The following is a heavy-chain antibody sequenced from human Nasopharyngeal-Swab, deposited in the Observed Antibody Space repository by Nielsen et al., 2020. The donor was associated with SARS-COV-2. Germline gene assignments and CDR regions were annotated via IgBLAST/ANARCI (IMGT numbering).Heavy chain of an antibody. CDR1: GGSFTGYY. CDR2: INHSGST. CDR3: ARGRRTMVRGIIISRYYYYSTDV. Sequence: SETLSLTCAVYGGSFTGYYWSWIRQPPGKGLEWIGEINHSGSTNYNPSLKSRVTISVDTSKNQFSLKLTSVTAADTAVYYCARGRRTMVRGIIISRYYYYSTDVWGKGTTVTVSS. V-gene: IGHV4-34*01. D-gene: IGHD3-10*01. J-gene: IGHJ6*03.